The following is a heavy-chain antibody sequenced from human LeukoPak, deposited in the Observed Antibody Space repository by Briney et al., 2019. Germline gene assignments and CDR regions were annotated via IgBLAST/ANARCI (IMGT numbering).Heavy chain of an antibody. CDR3: AKASDYGDYADY. Sequence: GGSLRLSCAASGFTFSSYAMHWVRQAPGKGLEWVAVISYDGSNKYYADSVKGRFTISRDNSKNTLYLQMNSLRVEDTAVYYCAKASDYGDYADYWGQGTLVTVSS. J-gene: IGHJ4*02. V-gene: IGHV3-30-3*01. CDR1: GFTFSSYA. D-gene: IGHD4-17*01. CDR2: ISYDGSNK.